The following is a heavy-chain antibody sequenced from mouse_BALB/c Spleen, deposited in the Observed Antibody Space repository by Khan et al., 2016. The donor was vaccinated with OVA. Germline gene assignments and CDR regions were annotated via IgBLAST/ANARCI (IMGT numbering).Heavy chain of an antibody. Sequence: EVQLVESGGGLVQPGGSLKLSCAASGFTFIIYGMSWVRQTPDKRLELVATINSNGDSTFYPDSVKGRFTNSSDNAKNTLYHQMSSLKSEATSIYYCARWYAMDYWGQGTSVTVSS. CDR1: GFTFIIYG. V-gene: IGHV5-6-3*01. CDR3: ARWYAMDY. CDR2: INSNGDST. J-gene: IGHJ4*01.